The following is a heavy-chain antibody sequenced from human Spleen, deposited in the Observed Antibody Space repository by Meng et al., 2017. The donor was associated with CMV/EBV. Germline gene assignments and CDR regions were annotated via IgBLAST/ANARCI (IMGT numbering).Heavy chain of an antibody. V-gene: IGHV4-34*01. J-gene: IGHJ4*02. CDR1: GAFFSDYD. CDR2: INHIGST. CDR3: ASGRKIFGIPPRGSDY. D-gene: IGHD3-3*01. Sequence: SGAFFSDYDWSWSRQPPGKGLEWIGGINHIGSTDYRPSLESRITISVDTSKNQFSLRLTSVTAADTAVYYCASGRKIFGIPPRGSDYWGPGTLVTVSS.